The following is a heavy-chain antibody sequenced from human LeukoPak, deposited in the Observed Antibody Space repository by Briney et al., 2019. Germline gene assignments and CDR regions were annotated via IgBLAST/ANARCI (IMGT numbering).Heavy chain of an antibody. CDR2: IIPIFGTA. CDR3: ARGKQLWLLAPASSFDY. D-gene: IGHD5-18*01. V-gene: IGHV1-69*05. J-gene: IGHJ4*02. CDR1: GGTFSSYA. Sequence: SVKVSCKASGGTFSSYAISWVRQAPGQGLEWMGGIIPIFGTANYAQKFQGRVTITRNTSISTAYMELSSLRSEDTAVYYCARGKQLWLLAPASSFDYWGQGTLVTVSS.